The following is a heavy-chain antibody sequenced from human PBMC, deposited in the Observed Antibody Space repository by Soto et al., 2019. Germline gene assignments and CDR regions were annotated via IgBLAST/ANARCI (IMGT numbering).Heavy chain of an antibody. J-gene: IGHJ4*02. CDR1: GGSISSHY. V-gene: IGHV4-59*11. CDR2: IYYTGST. D-gene: IGHD5-12*01. CDR3: ARGARDIVAMTVDY. Sequence: SETLSLTCTVSGGSISSHYWSWIRQPPGKGLEWIGYIYYTGSTNYNPALKSRVTISVDTSKNQFSLQLSSVTAADTAVYYCARGARDIVAMTVDYWGQGTLVTV.